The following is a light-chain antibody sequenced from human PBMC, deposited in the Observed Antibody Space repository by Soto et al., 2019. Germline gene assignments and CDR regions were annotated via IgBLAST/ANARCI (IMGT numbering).Light chain of an antibody. Sequence: QSALTQPASVSGSPGQSITISCTGTSSDVGGNPYVSWYQQHPGKAPKLMIFEVSNRPSGVSPRFSGSKSGNTASLTISGLQAEDEADYYCISFTISSPGLFGAGTKVTGL. J-gene: IGLJ1*01. V-gene: IGLV2-14*01. CDR2: EVS. CDR1: SSDVGGNPY. CDR3: ISFTISSPGL.